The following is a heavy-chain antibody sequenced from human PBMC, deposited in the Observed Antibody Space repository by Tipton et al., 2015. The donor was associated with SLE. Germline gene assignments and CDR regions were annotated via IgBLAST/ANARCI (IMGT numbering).Heavy chain of an antibody. V-gene: IGHV4-59*11. CDR2: IYYSGNT. D-gene: IGHD3-10*01. J-gene: IGHJ4*02. CDR3: ASGGGPIN. CDR1: GGSISSHY. Sequence: TLSLTCTVSGGSISSHYWSWIRQPPGKGLEWIGYIYYSGNTNYNPSLKSRVTISIDTSKKQFSLKLSSVTAAETAVYYCASGGGPINWGQGTLVTDSS.